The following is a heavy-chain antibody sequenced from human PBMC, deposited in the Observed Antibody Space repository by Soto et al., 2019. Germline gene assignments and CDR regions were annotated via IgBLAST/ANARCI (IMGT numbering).Heavy chain of an antibody. J-gene: IGHJ4*02. Sequence: QVQLVQSGAEVKKPGASVKVSCKASGYTFTSYAMHWVRQAPGQRLEWMGWINAGNGNTKYSPKFQGRVTITRDTSASTAYMELSSLRSEDTAVYYCARAPGYSYGYNWGQGTLVTVSS. D-gene: IGHD5-18*01. CDR1: GYTFTSYA. CDR2: INAGNGNT. CDR3: ARAPGYSYGYN. V-gene: IGHV1-3*01.